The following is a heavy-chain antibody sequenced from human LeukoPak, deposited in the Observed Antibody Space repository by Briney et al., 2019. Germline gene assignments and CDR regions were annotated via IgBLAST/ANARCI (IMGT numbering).Heavy chain of an antibody. Sequence: ASVKVSCKASGYTFTGYYMHWVRQAPGQGLEWMGRINPNSGGTNYAQKFQGRVTMTRDTSISTAYMELSRVKRGDRAVFFCPRADTGMVKPFDFLGQGTLVPVSS. CDR2: INPNSGGT. CDR1: GYTFTGYY. V-gene: IGHV1-2*06. CDR3: PRADTGMVKPFDF. J-gene: IGHJ4*02. D-gene: IGHD5-18*01.